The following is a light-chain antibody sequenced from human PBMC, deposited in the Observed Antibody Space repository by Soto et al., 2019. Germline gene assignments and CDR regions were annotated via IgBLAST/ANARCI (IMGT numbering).Light chain of an antibody. CDR3: QQSYSTPPT. Sequence: QLTQSPSPLSASIGDRVTLPCRASESIRTWLAWYQHKPGKAPKFLIYDASSLESGVPSRFSGSGSGTDFTLTINSLQPEDFATYYCQQSYSTPPTFGQGTKVDI. CDR2: DAS. J-gene: IGKJ2*01. CDR1: ESIRTW. V-gene: IGKV1-5*01.